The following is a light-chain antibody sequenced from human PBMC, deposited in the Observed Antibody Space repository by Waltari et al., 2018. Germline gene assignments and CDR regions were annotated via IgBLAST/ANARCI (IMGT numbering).Light chain of an antibody. CDR2: DVY. CDR3: SSYTTSSTVI. CDR1: SSDVGAYNS. J-gene: IGLJ2*01. Sequence: QSALTQPASVSGSPGQSLTISCTGTSSDVGAYNSVSWYQQHPGKAPKLMIYDVYNWGSGVSVRFSGSKSGNTASMSISGLQAEDEADYYWSSYTTSSTVIFGGGTKLSVL. V-gene: IGLV2-14*03.